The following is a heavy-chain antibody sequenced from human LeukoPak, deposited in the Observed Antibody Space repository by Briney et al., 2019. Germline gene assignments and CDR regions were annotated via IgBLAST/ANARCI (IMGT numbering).Heavy chain of an antibody. CDR1: GYTFTGYY. D-gene: IGHD1/OR15-1a*01. V-gene: IGHV1-2*06. J-gene: IGHJ4*02. Sequence: ASVKVSCKASGYTFTGYYMHWVRQAPGQGLEWMGRINPNSGGTNYAQKFQGRVTMTRDTSITTAYMELSSLRSEDTAVYYCARDLYKYGTNFDYWGQGTLVTVSS. CDR2: INPNSGGT. CDR3: ARDLYKYGTNFDY.